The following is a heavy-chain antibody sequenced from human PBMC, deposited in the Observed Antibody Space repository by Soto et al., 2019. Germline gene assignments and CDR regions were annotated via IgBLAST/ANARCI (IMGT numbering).Heavy chain of an antibody. CDR1: GVSITTTSYY. Sequence: SETLSLTCTVSGVSITTTSYYWGWIRQPPRKGLEWIGSVYFSGTTYYNPSLTSRVTIYVDTSKNHFSLRLSSVTAADTAILYCARRGSYWGQGTLVTV. CDR3: ARRGSY. V-gene: IGHV4-39*02. CDR2: VYFSGTT. J-gene: IGHJ4*02.